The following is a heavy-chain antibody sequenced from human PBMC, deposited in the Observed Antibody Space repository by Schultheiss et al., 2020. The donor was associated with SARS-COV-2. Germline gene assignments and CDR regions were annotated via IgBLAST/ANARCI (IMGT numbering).Heavy chain of an antibody. CDR1: GGSFSGYY. J-gene: IGHJ4*02. V-gene: IGHV4-34*01. CDR3: ARSRDCSTSTCRPPGGVQDY. CDR2: INHSGST. Sequence: SETLSLTCAVYGGSFSGYYWSWIRQPPGKGLEWIGEINHSGSTNYNPSLKSRVTISVDTSKNQLSLNLRSVTAADTAIYYCARSRDCSTSTCRPPGGVQDYWGQGTRVTVSS. D-gene: IGHD2-2*01.